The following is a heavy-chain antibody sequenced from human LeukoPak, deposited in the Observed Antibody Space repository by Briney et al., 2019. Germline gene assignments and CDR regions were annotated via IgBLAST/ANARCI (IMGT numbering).Heavy chain of an antibody. Sequence: GGSLRLSCAASGFTFSSYGMHWVRQAPGKGLEWVAVIWYDGSNKYYADSVKGRFTISRDNSKNTLYLQMNSLRAEDTAVYYCARAWEPNDAFDIWGQGTMVTVSS. J-gene: IGHJ3*02. CDR1: GFTFSSYG. CDR2: IWYDGSNK. V-gene: IGHV3-33*08. CDR3: ARAWEPNDAFDI. D-gene: IGHD1-26*01.